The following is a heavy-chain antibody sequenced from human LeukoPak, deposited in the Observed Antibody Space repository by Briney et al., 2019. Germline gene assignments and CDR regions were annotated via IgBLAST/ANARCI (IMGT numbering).Heavy chain of an antibody. CDR2: INPISGVT. CDR1: GYTFTGYY. CDR3: ARKVVYNYGYYYDY. D-gene: IGHD5-18*01. J-gene: IGHJ4*02. V-gene: IGHV1-2*02. Sequence: ASVKVSCKASGYTFTGYYMHWVRQAPGQGLEWMGWINPISGVTKYAQKFQGRVTMTRDTSISTAYMELSGLRSDDTAMYYCARKVVYNYGYYYDYWGQGTLVTVSP.